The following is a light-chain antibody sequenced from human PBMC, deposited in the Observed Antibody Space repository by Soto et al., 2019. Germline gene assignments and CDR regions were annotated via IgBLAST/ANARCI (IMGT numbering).Light chain of an antibody. CDR3: QQFGDWFY. CDR2: DSS. J-gene: IGKJ1*01. V-gene: IGKV3-15*01. CDR1: QSVSSH. Sequence: EIRWTLSPATLSVSPGETATLSGRASQSVSSHVCWDQQKPGQAHTLIISDSSTRATGIPARFSGSGSGTELKLTISSLKSDDFAVYSCQQFGDWFYFGLGTKVDNK.